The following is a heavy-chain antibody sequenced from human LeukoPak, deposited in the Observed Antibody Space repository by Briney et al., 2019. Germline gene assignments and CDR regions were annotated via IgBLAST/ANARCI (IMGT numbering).Heavy chain of an antibody. CDR2: INPAGSGT. V-gene: IGHV3-7*01. D-gene: IGHD2-15*01. CDR1: GFSFSAYW. Sequence: GGSLRLSCAASGFSFSAYWMTWVRQAPGTGLEWVANINPAGSGTYYVDPVKGRFSISRDNAKNLDYLQMNSLRAEDTAVYHCARFGYVAAVDVWGQGTPVTVSS. CDR3: ARFGYVAAVDV. J-gene: IGHJ4*02.